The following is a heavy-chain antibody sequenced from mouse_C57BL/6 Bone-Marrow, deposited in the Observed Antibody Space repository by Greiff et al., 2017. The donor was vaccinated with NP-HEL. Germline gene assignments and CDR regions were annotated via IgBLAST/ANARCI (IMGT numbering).Heavy chain of an antibody. CDR3: ARGDYSWFAY. D-gene: IGHD1-1*01. Sequence: QVQLQQPGAELVMPGASVKLSCKASGYTFTSYWMHWVKQRPGQGLEWIGEIDPSDSSTNYNQKFKGKSTLTVDKSSSTAYMQLSSLTSEDSAVYYCARGDYSWFAYWGQGTLVTVSA. CDR1: GYTFTSYW. CDR2: IDPSDSST. V-gene: IGHV1-69*01. J-gene: IGHJ3*01.